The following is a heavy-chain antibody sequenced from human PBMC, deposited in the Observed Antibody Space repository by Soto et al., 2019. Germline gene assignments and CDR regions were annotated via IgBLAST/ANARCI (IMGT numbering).Heavy chain of an antibody. CDR1: GFTFSSYG. CDR3: ARDALSLAPPPNWFDP. J-gene: IGHJ5*02. D-gene: IGHD3-16*01. V-gene: IGHV3-33*01. Sequence: QVQLVESGGGVVQPGRSLRLSCAASGFTFSSYGMHWVRQAPGKGLEWVAVIWYDGSNKYYADSVKGRFTISRDNSKNTLYLQMNSLRAEDTAVYYCARDALSLAPPPNWFDPWGQGTLVTVSS. CDR2: IWYDGSNK.